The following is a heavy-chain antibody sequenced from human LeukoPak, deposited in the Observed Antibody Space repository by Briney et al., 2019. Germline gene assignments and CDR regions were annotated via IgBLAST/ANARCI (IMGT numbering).Heavy chain of an antibody. CDR3: ARGLRNNWFDP. CDR1: GYTFINHW. Sequence: ASVKVSCKASGYTFINHWMHWVRQAPGQGLEWMGWISAYNGNTNYAQKLQGRVTMTTDTSTSTAYMELRSLRSDDTAVYYCARGLRNNWFDPWGQGTLVTVSS. V-gene: IGHV1-18*04. CDR2: ISAYNGNT. J-gene: IGHJ5*02.